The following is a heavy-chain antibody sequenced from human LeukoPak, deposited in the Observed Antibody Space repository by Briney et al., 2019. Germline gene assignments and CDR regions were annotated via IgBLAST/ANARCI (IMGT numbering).Heavy chain of an antibody. J-gene: IGHJ4*02. CDR1: GFTFSRYW. Sequence: GGSLRLSCAASGFTFSRYWMTWVRQAPGKGPEWVANINQDGSEKYYVDSVKGRFTISRDNAKNSLYLQMNSLRAEDTAVYYCASGSSVWYSSSWYQAYWGQGTLVTVSS. CDR2: INQDGSEK. CDR3: ASGSSVWYSSSWYQAY. V-gene: IGHV3-7*01. D-gene: IGHD6-13*01.